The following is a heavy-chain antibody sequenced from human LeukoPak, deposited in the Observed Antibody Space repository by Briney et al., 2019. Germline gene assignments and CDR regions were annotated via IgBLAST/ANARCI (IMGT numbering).Heavy chain of an antibody. CDR3: ARRPYYDFWSGYWYYFDY. J-gene: IGHJ4*02. CDR2: IYYSGST. V-gene: IGHV4-39*01. D-gene: IGHD3-3*01. Sequence: SETLPLTCTVSGGSISSGGYYWSWIRQHPGKGLEWIGYIYYSGSTYYNPSLKSRVTISVDTSKNQFSLKLSSVTAADTAVYYCARRPYYDFWSGYWYYFDYWGQGTLVTVSS. CDR1: GGSISSGGYY.